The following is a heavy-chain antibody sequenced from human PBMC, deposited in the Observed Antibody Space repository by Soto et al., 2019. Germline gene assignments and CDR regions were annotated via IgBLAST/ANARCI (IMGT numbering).Heavy chain of an antibody. V-gene: IGHV4-59*08. CDR2: IYYSGST. CDR3: ARHRQGDYGDYNFDY. Sequence: SETLSLTCAVYGGSFSGYYWSWIRQPPGKGLEWIGYIYYSGSTNYNPSLKSRVTISVDTSRNQFSLKLSSVTAADTAVYYCARHRQGDYGDYNFDYWGQGTLVTVSS. CDR1: GGSFSGYY. J-gene: IGHJ4*02. D-gene: IGHD4-17*01.